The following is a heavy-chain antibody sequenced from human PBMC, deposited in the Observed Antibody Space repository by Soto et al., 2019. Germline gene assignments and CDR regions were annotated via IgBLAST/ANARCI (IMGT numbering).Heavy chain of an antibody. CDR3: ARDAATLTTLTHYYGMDV. J-gene: IGHJ6*02. CDR2: ISDDGSNK. D-gene: IGHD4-17*01. V-gene: IGHV3-30-3*01. CDR1: GFTFSGYA. Sequence: QVQLVESGGGVVQPGRSLRLSCAASGFTFSGYAMHWVRQAPGKGLDWVAVISDDGSNKYYADFVEGRFTISRDNSKNTLYLQMNSLRPEDTAIFYCARDAATLTTLTHYYGMDVWGQGTTVTVSS.